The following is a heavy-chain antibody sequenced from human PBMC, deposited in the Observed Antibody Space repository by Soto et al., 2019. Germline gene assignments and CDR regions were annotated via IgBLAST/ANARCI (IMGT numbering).Heavy chain of an antibody. D-gene: IGHD2-21*02. CDR3: ARAHIVVVTDFDL. J-gene: IGHJ4*02. Sequence: QVQLVQSGAEGKKPGASLKVSCKASGYTFTTYGLTWVRQAPGQGLEWMGWINGYNGKTKYAQNFQGRLTMTTDTSTTTAYMELRSLRSDDTAVYFCARAHIVVVTDFDLWGQGTLVTVSS. CDR2: INGYNGKT. V-gene: IGHV1-18*01. CDR1: GYTFTTYG.